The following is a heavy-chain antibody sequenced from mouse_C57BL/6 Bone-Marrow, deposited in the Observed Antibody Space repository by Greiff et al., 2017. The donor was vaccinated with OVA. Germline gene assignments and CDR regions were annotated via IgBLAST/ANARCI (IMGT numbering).Heavy chain of an antibody. D-gene: IGHD1-1*01. CDR2: IYPGNSDT. V-gene: IGHV1-5*01. J-gene: IGHJ1*03. CDR3: NYYGSSYDWYFDV. CDR1: GYTFTSYW. Sequence: EVKLQQSGTVLARPGASVKMSCKTSGYTFTSYWMHWVKQRPGQGLEWIGAIYPGNSDTSYNQKFKGKAKLTAVTSASTAYMELSSLTNEDSAVYYCNYYGSSYDWYFDVWGTGTTVTVSS.